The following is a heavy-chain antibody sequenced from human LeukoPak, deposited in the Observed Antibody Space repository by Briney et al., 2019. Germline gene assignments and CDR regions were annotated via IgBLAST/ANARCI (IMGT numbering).Heavy chain of an antibody. CDR3: ARENDGDEDGYNSAFDY. CDR2: IIPIFGIA. V-gene: IGHV1-69*04. CDR1: GGAFSSYA. Sequence: SVKVSCTASGGAFSSYAISWVRQAPGQGLEWMGRIIPIFGIANYAQKFQGRVTITADKSTSTAYMELSSLRSEDTAVYYCARENDGDEDGYNSAFDYWGQGTLVTVSS. J-gene: IGHJ4*02. D-gene: IGHD5-24*01.